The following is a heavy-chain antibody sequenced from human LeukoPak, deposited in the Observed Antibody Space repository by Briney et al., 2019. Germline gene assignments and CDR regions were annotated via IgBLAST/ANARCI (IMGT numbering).Heavy chain of an antibody. V-gene: IGHV4-59*01. CDR2: IYWSGRT. D-gene: IGHD5-24*01. Sequence: SETLSLTCTVSGGSIRSYYWSWIRQPPGKGLEWIGYIYWSGRTHYNPSLKSRVTISVDTSENELSLNLNSVTAADTAVYYCARGWLEQLFDSWGQGTLVTVSS. J-gene: IGHJ4*02. CDR3: ARGWLEQLFDS. CDR1: GGSIRSYY.